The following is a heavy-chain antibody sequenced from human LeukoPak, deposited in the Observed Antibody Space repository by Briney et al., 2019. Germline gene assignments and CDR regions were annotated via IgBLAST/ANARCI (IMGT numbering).Heavy chain of an antibody. V-gene: IGHV3-48*02. D-gene: IGHD1-7*01. CDR1: GFTFSSYS. CDR2: ISSSSSTN. Sequence: PGGSLRLSCAASGFTFSSYSMNWVRQAPGKGLVWVSYISSSSSTNYYADSEKGRFTTTRDNTKNSLYLQMNSLRDEDTAVYYCARRGPGIRDSKNPELWGRGTLVSVSS. J-gene: IGHJ4*02. CDR3: ARRGPGIRDSKNPEL.